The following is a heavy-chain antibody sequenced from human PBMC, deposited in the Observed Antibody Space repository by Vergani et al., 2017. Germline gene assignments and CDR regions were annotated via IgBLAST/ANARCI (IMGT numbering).Heavy chain of an antibody. Sequence: QLQLQESGPGLVKPSETLSLICTVSGDSMMRSHYYWGWIRQSPGRGLEWIGSISSSGSTYYNPSRKSRVTMSVDTSKNHLSLRVTSMTAADTAVYFCARPVGPSAIADGYHIWGQGTMVTVSS. J-gene: IGHJ3*02. CDR1: GDSMMRSHYY. CDR2: ISSSGST. V-gene: IGHV4-39*02. D-gene: IGHD3-10*01. CDR3: ARPVGPSAIADGYHI.